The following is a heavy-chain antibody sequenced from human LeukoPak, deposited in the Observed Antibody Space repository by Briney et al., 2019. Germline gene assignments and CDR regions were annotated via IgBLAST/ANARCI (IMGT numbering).Heavy chain of an antibody. Sequence: GGSLRLTCAASVFTFSSYEMNWVRQAPGKGLEWVSYISSSGSTIYYADSVKGRFTISRDNAKNSLYLQMNSLRAEDTALYYCAKDPNYDILTGYFDYWGQGTLVTVSS. CDR2: ISSSGSTI. CDR1: VFTFSSYE. J-gene: IGHJ4*02. CDR3: AKDPNYDILTGYFDY. V-gene: IGHV3-48*03. D-gene: IGHD3-9*01.